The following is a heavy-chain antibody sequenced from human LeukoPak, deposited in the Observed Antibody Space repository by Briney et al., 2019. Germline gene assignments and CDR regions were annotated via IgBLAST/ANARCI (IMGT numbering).Heavy chain of an antibody. CDR3: ARARHVLRFLEWSSDWFDP. CDR2: IYTSGST. J-gene: IGHJ5*02. V-gene: IGHV4-61*02. Sequence: PSETPSLTCTVSGGSISSGSYYWSWIRQPAGKGLEWIGRIYTSGSTNYNPSLKSRVTISVDTSKNQFSLKLSSVTAADTAVYYCARARHVLRFLEWSSDWFDPWGQGTLVTVSS. D-gene: IGHD3-3*01. CDR1: GGSISSGSYY.